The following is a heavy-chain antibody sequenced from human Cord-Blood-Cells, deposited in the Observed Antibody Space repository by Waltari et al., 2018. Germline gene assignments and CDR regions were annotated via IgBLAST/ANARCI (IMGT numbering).Heavy chain of an antibody. D-gene: IGHD1-1*01. J-gene: IGHJ2*01. V-gene: IGHV3-23*01. Sequence: EVQLLESGGGLVQPGGSLRLSCAASGFTFSSYAMSWVRQAPGKGLECVTAISGSGGSTYYADSVKCRFTISRDNSKNTLYLQMNSLRAEDTAVYYCATTGPGGNWYFDLWGRGTLVTVSS. CDR1: GFTFSSYA. CDR3: ATTGPGGNWYFDL. CDR2: ISGSGGST.